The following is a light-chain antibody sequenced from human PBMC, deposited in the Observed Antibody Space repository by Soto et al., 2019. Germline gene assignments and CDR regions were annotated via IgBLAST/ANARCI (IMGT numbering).Light chain of an antibody. J-gene: IGLJ2*01. Sequence: QSVLTQPPSVSAAPGQKVTISCSGSSANIGGNYVSWYQHIPGTAPKLVIYDSDKRPSEIPDRFSGSKSGTSATLDITGLQTGGEAGYYCGAWDGSLSVVLFGGGTKLTVL. CDR2: DSD. CDR3: GAWDGSLSVVL. V-gene: IGLV1-51*01. CDR1: SANIGGNY.